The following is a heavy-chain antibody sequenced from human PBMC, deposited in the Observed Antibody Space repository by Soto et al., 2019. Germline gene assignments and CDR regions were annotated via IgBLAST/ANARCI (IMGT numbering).Heavy chain of an antibody. CDR1: GGSICSGSYY. CDR2: IYYSGNT. V-gene: IGHV4-31*03. D-gene: IGHD7-27*01. J-gene: IGHJ4*02. CDR3: ARGSWAFYYFDY. Sequence: SETLSLSCTVSGGSICSGSYYWSWIRQHPGKGLEWMGYIYYSGNTHYNPSLKSRVTISVDTSKNQFSLKLSSVTAADTAVYFCARGSWAFYYFDYWGQGTLVTVSS.